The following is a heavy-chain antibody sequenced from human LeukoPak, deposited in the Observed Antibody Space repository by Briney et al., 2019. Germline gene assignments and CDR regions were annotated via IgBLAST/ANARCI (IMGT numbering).Heavy chain of an antibody. J-gene: IGHJ4*02. Sequence: GRSLRHSCAASGFTFSSYAMHWVRQAPGKGLEWVAVISYDGSNKYYADSVKGRFTISRDNSKNTLYLQMNSLRAEDTALYYCASWTTVTTGLDYWGQGTLVTVSS. D-gene: IGHD4-17*01. CDR3: ASWTTVTTGLDY. V-gene: IGHV3-30-3*01. CDR2: ISYDGSNK. CDR1: GFTFSSYA.